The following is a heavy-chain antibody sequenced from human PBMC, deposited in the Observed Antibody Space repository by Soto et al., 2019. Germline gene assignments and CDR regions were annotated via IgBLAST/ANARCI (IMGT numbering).Heavy chain of an antibody. CDR1: RFTFSTYG. D-gene: IGHD3-10*01. CDR2: IWNDGSNK. V-gene: IGHV3-33*01. CDR3: ARDIYGPDRGYTDY. Sequence: GGSLRLSCAASRFTFSTYGMHWVRQAPGKGLEWVAIIWNDGSNKYYADSVKGRFTISRDNSKNTLYLQMNSLRAEDTAVYYCARDIYGPDRGYTDYWGQGTLVTVSS. J-gene: IGHJ4*02.